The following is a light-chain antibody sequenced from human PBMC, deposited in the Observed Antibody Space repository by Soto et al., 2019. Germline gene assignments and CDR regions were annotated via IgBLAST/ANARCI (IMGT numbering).Light chain of an antibody. V-gene: IGLV1-40*01. J-gene: IGLJ7*01. CDR2: GNS. CDR1: SSNIGAGYD. Sequence: QSVLTQPPSVPGAPGPRVTISCTGSSSNIGAGYDVHWYQQLPGTAPTLLINGNSNRPSGVPNRFSGSKSGTAASLAITGLQAEDEADYYCQSYDSSLSGAVFGGGTQLTVL. CDR3: QSYDSSLSGAV.